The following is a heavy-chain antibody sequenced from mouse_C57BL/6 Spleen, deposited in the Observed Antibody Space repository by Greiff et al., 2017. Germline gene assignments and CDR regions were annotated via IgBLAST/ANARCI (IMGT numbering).Heavy chain of an antibody. Sequence: QVQLQQSGAELVKPGASVKLSCKASGYTFTSYWMHWVKQRPGQGLEWIGMIHPNSGSTNYNEKFKSKATLTVDKSSSTAYMQLSSLTSEDSAVYYCARWRGGNFDFDYWGQGTTLTVSS. CDR2: IHPNSGST. CDR1: GYTFTSYW. J-gene: IGHJ2*01. D-gene: IGHD2-1*01. V-gene: IGHV1-64*01. CDR3: ARWRGGNFDFDY.